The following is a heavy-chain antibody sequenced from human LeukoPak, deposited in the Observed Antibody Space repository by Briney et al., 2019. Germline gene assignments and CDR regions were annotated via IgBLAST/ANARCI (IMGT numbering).Heavy chain of an antibody. D-gene: IGHD2-21*01. CDR3: AKCARGEYYFDY. V-gene: IGHV3-21*01. J-gene: IGHJ4*02. Sequence: GGSLRLSCAASGFTFSSYSMNWVRQAPGKGLEWVSSISSSSSYIYYADSVKGRFTISRDNAKNSLYLQMNSLRAEDTAVYYCAKCARGEYYFDYWGQGTLVTVSS. CDR1: GFTFSSYS. CDR2: ISSSSSYI.